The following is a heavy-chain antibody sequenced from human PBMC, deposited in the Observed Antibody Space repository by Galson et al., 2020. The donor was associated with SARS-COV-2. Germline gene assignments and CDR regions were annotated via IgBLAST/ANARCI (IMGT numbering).Heavy chain of an antibody. D-gene: IGHD3-22*01. CDR1: GFTCRNYA. V-gene: IGHV3-30*15. CDR3: AREWEDYDSSGFDY. J-gene: IGHJ4*02. Sequence: GESLKISCAASGFTCRNYAMHWVRQAPGKGLEWVAIISSDGSNDKIADSVKGRFTISRENSENTLYLQMSSLRGDDTAVYYCAREWEDYDSSGFDYWGQGTLVTVSS. CDR2: ISSDGSND.